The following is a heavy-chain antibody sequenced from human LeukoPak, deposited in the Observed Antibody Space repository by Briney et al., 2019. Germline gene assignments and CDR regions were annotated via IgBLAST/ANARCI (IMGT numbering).Heavy chain of an antibody. CDR1: GYTFTGYY. V-gene: IGHV1-2*02. Sequence: ASVKVSCKASGYTFTGYYMHWVRQAPGQGLEWMGWINPNSGGTNYAQKFQGRVTMTRDTSISTAYMELSRLRSDDTAVYYCAREHGDTARAHYYYYMDVWGKGTTVTISS. D-gene: IGHD4-17*01. CDR3: AREHGDTARAHYYYYMDV. CDR2: INPNSGGT. J-gene: IGHJ6*03.